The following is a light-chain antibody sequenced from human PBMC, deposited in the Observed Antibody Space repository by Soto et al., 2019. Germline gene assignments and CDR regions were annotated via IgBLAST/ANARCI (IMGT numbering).Light chain of an antibody. V-gene: IGKV4-1*01. CDR2: WAS. Sequence: DIVMTQSPDSLAVSLGERATINCKSSQSVLYSSNNKNYLAWYQQKPGQPPKRLIYWASTRESGVPDRFSGSGSGTDFTLTISSLQAEDVAVYYCQQYYRTPLTFGGGTKVAIK. CDR1: QSVLYSSNNKNY. CDR3: QQYYRTPLT. J-gene: IGKJ4*01.